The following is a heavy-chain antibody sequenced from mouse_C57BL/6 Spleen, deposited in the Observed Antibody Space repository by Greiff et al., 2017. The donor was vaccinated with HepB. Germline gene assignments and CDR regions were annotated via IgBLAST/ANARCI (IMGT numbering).Heavy chain of an antibody. J-gene: IGHJ3*01. V-gene: IGHV3-6*01. Sequence: EVQLQESGPGLVKPSQSLSLTCSVTGYSITSGYYWNWIRQFPGNKLEWMGYISYDGSNNYNPSLKNLIPITRDTSKNQFFLKLNSVTTEDTATYYCALYYDYDRVFAYWGQGTLVTVSA. CDR1: GYSITSGYY. D-gene: IGHD2-4*01. CDR3: ALYYDYDRVFAY. CDR2: ISYDGSN.